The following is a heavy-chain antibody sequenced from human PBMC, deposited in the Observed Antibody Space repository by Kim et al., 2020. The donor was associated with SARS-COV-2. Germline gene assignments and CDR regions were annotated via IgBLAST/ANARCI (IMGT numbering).Heavy chain of an antibody. Sequence: GGSLRLSCAASGFTFDDYAMHWVRQAPGKGLEWVSGISWNSGSIGYADSVKGRFTISRDNAKNSLYLQMNSLRAEDTALYYCAKEMGYGDDAFDIWGQGT. V-gene: IGHV3-9*01. CDR1: GFTFDDYA. CDR2: ISWNSGSI. CDR3: AKEMGYGDDAFDI. J-gene: IGHJ3*02. D-gene: IGHD4-17*01.